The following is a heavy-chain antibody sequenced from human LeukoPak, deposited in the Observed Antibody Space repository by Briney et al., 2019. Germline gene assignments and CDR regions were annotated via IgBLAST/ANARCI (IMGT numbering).Heavy chain of an antibody. D-gene: IGHD3-16*01. CDR3: TRGAGWLIDY. CDR1: GGSISSSSYY. J-gene: IGHJ4*02. V-gene: IGHV4-39*07. Sequence: SETLSLTCTVSGGSISSSSYYWGWIRQPPGKGLEWIGSIYYSGSTYYNPSLKSRVTISVDTSKNQFSLKLNSLTTADTAVYYCTRGAGWLIDYWGQGILVTVSS. CDR2: IYYSGST.